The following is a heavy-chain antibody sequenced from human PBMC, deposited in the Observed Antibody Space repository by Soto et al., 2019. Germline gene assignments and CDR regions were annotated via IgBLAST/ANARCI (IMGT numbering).Heavy chain of an antibody. Sequence: VASVKVSCKASGYTFTSYGISWVRQAPGQGLEWMGWINAGNGNTKYSQKFQGRVTITRDTSASTAYVELSSLRSEDTAVYYCARDGGSLRYFDWLPTSYNWFDPWGQGTLVTVSS. V-gene: IGHV1-3*01. CDR1: GYTFTSYG. CDR3: ARDGGSLRYFDWLPTSYNWFDP. D-gene: IGHD3-9*01. CDR2: INAGNGNT. J-gene: IGHJ5*02.